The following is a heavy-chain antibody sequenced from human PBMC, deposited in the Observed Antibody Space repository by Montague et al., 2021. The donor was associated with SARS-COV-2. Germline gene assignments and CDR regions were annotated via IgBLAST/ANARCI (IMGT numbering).Heavy chain of an antibody. Sequence: SETLSLTCAVSGGSLSGDHWSWIRQPPGKGLEWIGGVNPSGHTNYNVSLKSRVTMSVDTSKNQFSLKVRSVTAADTAVYYCARGCVGVAARLRYYLDQWGQGTLVTVSS. CDR1: GGSLSGDH. V-gene: IGHV4-34*01. CDR3: ARGCVGVAARLRYYLDQ. J-gene: IGHJ4*02. D-gene: IGHD6-6*01. CDR2: VNPSGHT.